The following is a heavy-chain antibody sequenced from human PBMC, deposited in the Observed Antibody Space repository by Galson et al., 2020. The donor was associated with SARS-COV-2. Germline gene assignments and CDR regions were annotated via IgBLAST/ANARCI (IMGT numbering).Heavy chain of an antibody. CDR2: IYPSYSDT. Sequence: VESLKISCNDSGYSFINYWILWVRQMPGKGLEWMGIIYPSYSDTRYSPSFLGQVTISADKSISTAYLQWSSLKASDTAIYYCARAPSTWGRGNWFDSWGQGTLVTVS. CDR1: GYSFINYW. D-gene: IGHD6-13*01. J-gene: IGHJ5*01. V-gene: IGHV5-51*01. CDR3: ARAPSTWGRGNWFDS.